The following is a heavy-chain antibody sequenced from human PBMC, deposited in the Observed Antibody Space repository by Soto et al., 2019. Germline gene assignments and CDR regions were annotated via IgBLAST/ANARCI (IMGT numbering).Heavy chain of an antibody. CDR3: ARKSTVTTLDY. V-gene: IGHV3-33*01. D-gene: IGHD4-17*01. CDR1: GFSFSSYG. J-gene: IGHJ4*02. Sequence: QGQLVESGGGVVQPGRSLRLSCAASGFSFSSYGMHWVRQAPGRGLEWVALIWFDGGNRYYADYVKGRFIISRDNSKNTQYLQITSLGVEDTAVYYCARKSTVTTLDYWGQGNVVTVSS. CDR2: IWFDGGNR.